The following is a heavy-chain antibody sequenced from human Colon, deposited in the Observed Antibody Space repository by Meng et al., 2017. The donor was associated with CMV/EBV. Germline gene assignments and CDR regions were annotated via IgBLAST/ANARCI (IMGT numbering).Heavy chain of an antibody. V-gene: IGHV3-48*03. CDR3: ARDQDCNNLSCDGFDY. J-gene: IGHJ4*02. D-gene: IGHD2-21*01. Sequence: GGSLRLSCAASGFTFRSYEMTWVRQTPGRGLEWLSYISSSGTTMHYADSVKGRFTISRDNAKNSLYLQMNSLRAEDTGVYHCARDQDCNNLSCDGFDYWGQGTLVTVSS. CDR1: GFTFRSYE. CDR2: ISSSGTTM.